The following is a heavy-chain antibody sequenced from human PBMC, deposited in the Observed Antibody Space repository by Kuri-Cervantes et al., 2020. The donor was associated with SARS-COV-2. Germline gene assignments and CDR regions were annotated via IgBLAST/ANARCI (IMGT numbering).Heavy chain of an antibody. CDR2: IYYSGST. Sequence: SETLSLTCTVSGGSISSYYWSWIRQPPGKGLEWIGYIYYSGSTNYNPSLKSRVTISVDTSRNQFSLKLSSVTAADTAVYYCARVKTIFGVAPFDYWGQGTLATVSS. J-gene: IGHJ4*02. V-gene: IGHV4-59*12. CDR3: ARVKTIFGVAPFDY. CDR1: GGSISSYY. D-gene: IGHD3-3*01.